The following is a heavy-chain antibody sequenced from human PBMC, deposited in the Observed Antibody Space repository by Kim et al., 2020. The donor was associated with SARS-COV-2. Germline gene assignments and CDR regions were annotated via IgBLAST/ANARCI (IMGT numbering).Heavy chain of an antibody. J-gene: IGHJ4*02. Sequence: GGSLRLSCAASGFTFSRRAMSWVRQVPGKGLEWIASVNNNNNPYYADSVKGRFTVSRDITKDTLYLQMNSLRADDTALYYCAKDHPSSGWPTFDSWGQGTLVAVFS. CDR1: GFTFSRRA. CDR3: AKDHPSSGWPTFDS. V-gene: IGHV3-23*05. CDR2: VNNNNNP. D-gene: IGHD6-19*01.